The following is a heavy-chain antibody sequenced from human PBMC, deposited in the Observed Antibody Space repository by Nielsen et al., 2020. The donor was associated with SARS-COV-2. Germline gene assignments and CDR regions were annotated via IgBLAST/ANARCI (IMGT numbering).Heavy chain of an antibody. V-gene: IGHV4-4*02. CDR2: IYHSGST. CDR1: GGSISSSNW. D-gene: IGHD3-10*01. CDR3: ARRYGSGSYRWFDP. Sequence: SETLSLTCAVSGGSISSSNWWRWVRQPPGKGLEWIGEIYHSGSTNYNPSLKSRVTISVDKSKNQFSLKLSSVTAADTAVYYCARRYGSGSYRWFDPWGQGTLVTVSS. J-gene: IGHJ5*02.